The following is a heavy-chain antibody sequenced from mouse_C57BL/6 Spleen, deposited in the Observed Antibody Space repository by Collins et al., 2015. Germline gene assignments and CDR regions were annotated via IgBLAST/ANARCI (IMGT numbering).Heavy chain of an antibody. D-gene: IGHD4-1*01. Sequence: QVQLQQPGAELVKPGASGKMSCKASGNTFIRCWITWVKQRPGQGLEWIGDIHPGSGSTNYNEKFKSKATLTVDTFSSTAYMQLSSLTSEDSAVYYCARKRLTGTNYFDYWGQGTTLTVSS. V-gene: IGHV1-55*01. CDR3: ARKRLTGTNYFDY. CDR2: IHPGSGST. J-gene: IGHJ2*01. CDR1: GNTFIRCW.